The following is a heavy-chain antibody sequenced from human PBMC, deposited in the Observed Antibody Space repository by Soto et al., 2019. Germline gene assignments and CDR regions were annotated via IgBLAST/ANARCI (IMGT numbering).Heavy chain of an antibody. CDR2: INPSGGST. D-gene: IGHD1-26*01. J-gene: IGHJ4*02. Sequence: DSGKVSCKASGYTLSSYYMHCVRPAPEQGLEWMGIINPSGGSTSYAQKFQGRVTMTRDTSTSTVYMELSSLRSEDSAVYYCARWSGSYYYFDFWGQGTLVTVSS. V-gene: IGHV1-46*01. CDR1: GYTLSSYY. CDR3: ARWSGSYYYFDF.